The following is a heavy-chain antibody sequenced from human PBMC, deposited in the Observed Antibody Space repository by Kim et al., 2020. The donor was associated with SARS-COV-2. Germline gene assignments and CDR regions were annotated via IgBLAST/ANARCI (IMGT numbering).Heavy chain of an antibody. V-gene: IGHV3-21*01. Sequence: VRQAPGGGLEWVSLISTTGNYIYYADSLKGRLTISWDNTKNSLFLQMNSLRPDDTAVYYCASLHQGPIGLPPGTLLQEHLWG. CDR3: ASLHQGPIGLPPGTLLQEHL. CDR2: ISTTGNYI. J-gene: IGHJ6*01.